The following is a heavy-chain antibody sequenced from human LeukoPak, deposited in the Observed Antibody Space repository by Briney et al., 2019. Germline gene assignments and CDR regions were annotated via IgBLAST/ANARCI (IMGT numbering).Heavy chain of an antibody. Sequence: GGSLRLSCAASGFTFSSYEMNWVRQAPGKGLEWVSYISSGSTIYYADSVKGRFTISRDNAKNSLYLQMNSLRAEDTAVYYCARGIRWGQGTLVTVSS. CDR1: GFTFSSYE. CDR3: ARGIR. V-gene: IGHV3-48*03. J-gene: IGHJ4*02. CDR2: ISSGSTI.